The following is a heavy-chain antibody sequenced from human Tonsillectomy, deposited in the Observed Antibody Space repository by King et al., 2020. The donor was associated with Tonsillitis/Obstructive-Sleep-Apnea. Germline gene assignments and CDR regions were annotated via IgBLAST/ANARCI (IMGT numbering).Heavy chain of an antibody. CDR2: INHSGST. Sequence: VQLQQWGAGLLKPSETLSPTCAVYGGSFSGYYWSWIRQPPGKGLEWIGEINHSGSTNYNPSLKSRVTISVDTSKNQFSLKLSSVTAADTAVYYCARGKDGIVGALVDYWGQGTLVTVSS. CDR3: ARGKDGIVGALVDY. J-gene: IGHJ4*02. CDR1: GGSFSGYY. D-gene: IGHD1-26*01. V-gene: IGHV4-34*01.